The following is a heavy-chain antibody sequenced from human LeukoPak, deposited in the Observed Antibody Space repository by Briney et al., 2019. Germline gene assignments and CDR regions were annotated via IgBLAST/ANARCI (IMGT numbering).Heavy chain of an antibody. CDR3: AREAGYADAFDI. CDR1: GFTFSSYS. Sequence: GGSLRLSCAASGFTFSSYSMNWVRQAPGKGLEWVSSISSSSSYIYYADSVKGRFTISRDNAKNSLYLRMNSLRAEDTAVYYCAREAGYADAFDIWGQGTMVTVSS. J-gene: IGHJ3*02. D-gene: IGHD5-12*01. CDR2: ISSSSSYI. V-gene: IGHV3-21*01.